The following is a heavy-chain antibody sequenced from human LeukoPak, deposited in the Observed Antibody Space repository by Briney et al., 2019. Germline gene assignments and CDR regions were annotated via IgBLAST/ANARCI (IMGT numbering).Heavy chain of an antibody. Sequence: QPGGSLRLSCAASGFTFSSYGMHWVRQAPGKGLEWVAFIRCDGSNKYYADSVKGRFTISRDNSKNTLYLQMNSLRAEDTAVYYCAKDRAGQGSYFDYWGQGTLVTVSS. CDR1: GFTFSSYG. CDR3: AKDRAGQGSYFDY. CDR2: IRCDGSNK. D-gene: IGHD3-10*01. V-gene: IGHV3-30*02. J-gene: IGHJ4*02.